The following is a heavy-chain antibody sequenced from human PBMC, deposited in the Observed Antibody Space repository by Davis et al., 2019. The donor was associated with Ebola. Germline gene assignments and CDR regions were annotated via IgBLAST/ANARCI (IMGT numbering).Heavy chain of an antibody. J-gene: IGHJ4*02. D-gene: IGHD6-19*01. CDR2: ISYDGSDK. Sequence: PGGSLRLSCAASGFTFSHYGMHWIRQAPGKGLEWVSVISYDGSDKYYTDSVKGRFTISRDDSKNTLFLQMSSLRVEDTAVYHCAKGTNRIAVAGMGQNNWGQGTLVTVSS. V-gene: IGHV3-30*18. CDR3: AKGTNRIAVAGMGQNN. CDR1: GFTFSHYG.